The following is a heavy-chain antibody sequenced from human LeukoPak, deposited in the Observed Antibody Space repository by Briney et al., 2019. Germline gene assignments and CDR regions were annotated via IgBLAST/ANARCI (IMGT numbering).Heavy chain of an antibody. Sequence: GGFLRLSCAASGFTFTNYAMNWVRQAPGKGLEWVSTLSPSGADTYYADSVKGRSTISRDISTNTLYLQMNSLRAEDTAVYYCARRAYNWGAFDIWGQGTMVTVSS. CDR1: GFTFTNYA. J-gene: IGHJ3*02. CDR2: LSPSGADT. V-gene: IGHV3-23*01. CDR3: ARRAYNWGAFDI. D-gene: IGHD5-24*01.